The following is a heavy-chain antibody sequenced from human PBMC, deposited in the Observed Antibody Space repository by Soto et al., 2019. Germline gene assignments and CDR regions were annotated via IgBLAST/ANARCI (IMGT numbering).Heavy chain of an antibody. CDR1: GGSIRSNHW. Sequence: QVQLQESGPGLVKPSGTLSLTCVVSGGSIRSNHWWSWVRQTPGKGLEWIGEIFHIGHTNYNPSLKRRVTISLDQSKNQFSLKMTSMTDADKAVFYCARREYGMDVWGQGTTVTVSS. V-gene: IGHV4-4*02. CDR2: IFHIGHT. J-gene: IGHJ6*02. CDR3: ARREYGMDV.